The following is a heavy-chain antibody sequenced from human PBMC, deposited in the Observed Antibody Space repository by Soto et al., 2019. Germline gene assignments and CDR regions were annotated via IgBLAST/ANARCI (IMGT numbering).Heavy chain of an antibody. CDR3: ARVRDREWLLANYYYYMDV. D-gene: IGHD3-3*01. J-gene: IGHJ6*03. V-gene: IGHV3-11*01. CDR2: ISSSGSTI. CDR1: GFTFSDYY. Sequence: QVQLVESGGGLVKPGGSLRLSCAASGFTFSDYYMSWIRQAPGKGLEWVSYISSSGSTIYYADSVKGRFTISRDNAKNSLYLQMNSLKAEDTAVYYCARVRDREWLLANYYYYMDVWGKGTTVTVSS.